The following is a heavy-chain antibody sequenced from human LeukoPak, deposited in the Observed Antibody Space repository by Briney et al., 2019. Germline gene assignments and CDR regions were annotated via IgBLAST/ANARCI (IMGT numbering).Heavy chain of an antibody. D-gene: IGHD4-11*01. Sequence: GGSLRLSCAASGFTFSSYNMNWVGQAPGKGLEWLSYISSSSSTIYYADSVKGRFTISRDNARNSLYLQMNNLRVEDTAVYYCARGYTNYGYVFDIWGQGTMVTVSS. CDR1: GFTFSSYN. J-gene: IGHJ3*02. CDR3: ARGYTNYGYVFDI. V-gene: IGHV3-48*04. CDR2: ISSSSSTI.